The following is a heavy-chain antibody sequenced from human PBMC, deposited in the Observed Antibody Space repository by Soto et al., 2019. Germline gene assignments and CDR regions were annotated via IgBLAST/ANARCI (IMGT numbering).Heavy chain of an antibody. Sequence: NPSETLSLTCTVSGGSISSYYWSWIRQPAGKGLEWIGRIYTSGSTNYNPSLKSRVTMSVDTSKNQFSLKLSSVTAADTAVYYCAREHDYYDSSGYSNWFDPWGQGTLVTVSS. D-gene: IGHD3-22*01. CDR2: IYTSGST. CDR3: AREHDYYDSSGYSNWFDP. CDR1: GGSISSYY. V-gene: IGHV4-4*07. J-gene: IGHJ5*02.